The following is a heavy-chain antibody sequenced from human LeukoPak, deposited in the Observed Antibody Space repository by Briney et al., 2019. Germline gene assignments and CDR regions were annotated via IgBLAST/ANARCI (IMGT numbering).Heavy chain of an antibody. CDR3: ARPDYYCSGRGSDY. D-gene: IGHD3-10*01. Sequence: GGSLRLSCAASGFTFSSYAMHWVRQAPGKGLEYVSAISSNGGSTYYANSVKGRFTISRDNSKNTLYLQMGSLRAEDMAVYYCARPDYYCSGRGSDYWGQGTLVTVSS. CDR1: GFTFSSYA. CDR2: ISSNGGST. V-gene: IGHV3-64*01. J-gene: IGHJ4*02.